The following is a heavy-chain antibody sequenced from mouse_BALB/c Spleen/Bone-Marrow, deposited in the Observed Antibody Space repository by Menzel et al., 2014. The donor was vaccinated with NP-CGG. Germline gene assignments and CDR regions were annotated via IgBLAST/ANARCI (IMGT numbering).Heavy chain of an antibody. CDR3: ARVYDYGAWFAY. Sequence: LGGSGASVKISCKASGYSFTGFFLNWVMQSRGKSLEWIGRVDPYNGDTFYNPKFEGKATLNVDKSSSTAHMELRSLASEDSAVYYCARVYDYGAWFAYWCQGTLVTVSA. V-gene: IGHV1-20*02. CDR2: VDPYNGDT. CDR1: GYSFTGFF. J-gene: IGHJ3*01. D-gene: IGHD2-4*01.